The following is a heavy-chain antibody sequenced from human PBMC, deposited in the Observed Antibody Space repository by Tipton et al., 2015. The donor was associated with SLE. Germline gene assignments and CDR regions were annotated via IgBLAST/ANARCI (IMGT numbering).Heavy chain of an antibody. CDR1: GGSFSGYY. CDR2: INHSGST. V-gene: IGHV4-34*01. Sequence: TLSLTCAVYGGSFSGYYWSWIRQPPGKGLEWIGEINHSGSTNYNPSLKSRVTISVDKSKNQFSLKLSSVTAADTAVYYCASFSSGSWNWFDPWGQGTLVTVSS. D-gene: IGHD6-19*01. J-gene: IGHJ5*02. CDR3: ASFSSGSWNWFDP.